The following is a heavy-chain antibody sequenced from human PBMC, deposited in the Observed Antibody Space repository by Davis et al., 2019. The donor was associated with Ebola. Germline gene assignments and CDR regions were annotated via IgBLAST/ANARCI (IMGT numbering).Heavy chain of an antibody. D-gene: IGHD6-19*01. J-gene: IGHJ6*02. CDR3: ARDGAVAGTEIYYYYGMDV. CDR1: GYTFTGYY. Sequence: ASVKVSCKASGYTFTGYYMHWVRQAPGQGLEWMGWINPNSGGTNYAQKFQGWVTMTRDTSISTAYMELSRLRSDDTAVYYCARDGAVAGTEIYYYYGMDVWGQGTTVTVSS. V-gene: IGHV1-2*04. CDR2: INPNSGGT.